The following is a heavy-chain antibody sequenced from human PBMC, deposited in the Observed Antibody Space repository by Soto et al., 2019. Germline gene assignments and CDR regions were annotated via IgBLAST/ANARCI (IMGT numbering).Heavy chain of an antibody. CDR2: IIPIFGTA. V-gene: IGHV1-69*06. CDR1: GGTFSSYA. D-gene: IGHD2-15*01. CDR3: ARDCSGGSCYSAFDY. J-gene: IGHJ4*02. Sequence: QVQLVQSGAEVKKPGSSVKVSCKASGGTFSSYAISWVRQAPGQGLEWMGGIIPIFGTANYAQKFQGRVTITADKSKSTAYMELSSLRSEDTAVYYCARDCSGGSCYSAFDYWGQGTLVTVSS.